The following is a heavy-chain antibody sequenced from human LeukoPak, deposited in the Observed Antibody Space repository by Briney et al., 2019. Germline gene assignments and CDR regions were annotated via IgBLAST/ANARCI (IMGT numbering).Heavy chain of an antibody. D-gene: IGHD6-19*01. J-gene: IGHJ4*02. V-gene: IGHV3-30*02. CDR1: GFTFSSYG. Sequence: PGGSLRLSCAASGFTFSSYGMHWVRQAPGKGLEWLTFIQNDGNNKYYTDSVKGRFTISRDNAKNSLYLEMNSLRAEDTALYYCAKSRSGWYSGYDYWGQGTLVTVSS. CDR2: IQNDGNNK. CDR3: AKSRSGWYSGYDY.